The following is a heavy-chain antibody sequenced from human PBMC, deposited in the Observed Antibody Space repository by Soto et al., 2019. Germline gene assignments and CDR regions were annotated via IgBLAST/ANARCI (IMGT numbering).Heavy chain of an antibody. D-gene: IGHD2-15*01. CDR2: ISYDGSNK. CDR3: ARDWGHGSLWWGYFDY. CDR1: GFTFSSYA. Sequence: QVQLVESGGGVVQPGRSLRLSCAASGFTFSSYAMHWVRQAPGKGLEWVAVISYDGSNKYYADSVKGRFTISRDNSKNTLYLQMNSLRAEDTAVYYCARDWGHGSLWWGYFDYWGQGTLVAVSS. V-gene: IGHV3-30-3*01. J-gene: IGHJ4*02.